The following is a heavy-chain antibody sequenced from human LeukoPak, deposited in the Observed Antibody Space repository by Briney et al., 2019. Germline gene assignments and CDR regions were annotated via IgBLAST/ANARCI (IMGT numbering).Heavy chain of an antibody. V-gene: IGHV5-51*01. D-gene: IGHD6-13*01. Sequence: GESLKISCKGSGYTIGSFGSYWIAWVRRMPGKGLEWMGSIYPIDSDTRYSPSFQGQVTISADKSISTAYLQWSSLKASDTAMYYCARQGPRGIAAAGRDFDAFDIWGQGTMVTVSS. CDR2: IYPIDSDT. CDR3: ARQGPRGIAAAGRDFDAFDI. J-gene: IGHJ3*02. CDR1: GYTIGSFGSYW.